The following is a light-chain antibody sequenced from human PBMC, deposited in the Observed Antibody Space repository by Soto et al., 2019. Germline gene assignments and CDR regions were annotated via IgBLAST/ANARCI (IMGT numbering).Light chain of an antibody. V-gene: IGKV1D-13*01. Sequence: AIQLTQSPSSLSASVGDRVTITCRASQGIRSALTWYQQKPGKAPNLLIYDASSLESGVPPRFSGSGSGTDFTLTISSLQPEDVATYYCQQFNNSPLTFGGGTKVEIK. J-gene: IGKJ4*01. CDR3: QQFNNSPLT. CDR1: QGIRSA. CDR2: DAS.